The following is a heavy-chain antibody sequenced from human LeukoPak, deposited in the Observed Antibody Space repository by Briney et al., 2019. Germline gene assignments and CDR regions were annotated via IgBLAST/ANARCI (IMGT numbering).Heavy chain of an antibody. J-gene: IGHJ4*02. CDR2: ISSSSSYI. Sequence: PGGSLRLSCAASGFTFSSYEMNWVRQAPGKGLEWVSSISSSSSYIYYADSVKGRFTISRDNAKNSLYLQMNSLRAEDTAVYYCARAGYSSSWPDYWGQGTLVTVSS. V-gene: IGHV3-21*01. D-gene: IGHD6-13*01. CDR3: ARAGYSSSWPDY. CDR1: GFTFSSYE.